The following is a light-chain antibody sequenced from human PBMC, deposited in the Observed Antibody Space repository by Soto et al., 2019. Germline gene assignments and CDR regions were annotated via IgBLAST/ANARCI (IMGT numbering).Light chain of an antibody. CDR2: GAS. Sequence: DIQMTQSPSSLSASVGDRVTITCRASQGISNYLAWYQQKLGQSPRLIIYGASERATGIPDRFSGSGSGTDFTLTISRLEPDDFAVYYCQQYGSSPYIFGQGTKLEMK. CDR1: QGISNY. J-gene: IGKJ2*01. CDR3: QQYGSSPYI. V-gene: IGKV1-NL1*01.